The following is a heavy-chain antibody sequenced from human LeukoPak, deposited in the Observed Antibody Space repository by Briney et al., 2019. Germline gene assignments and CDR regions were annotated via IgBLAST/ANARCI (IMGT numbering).Heavy chain of an antibody. V-gene: IGHV4-61*02. Sequence: PSETLSLTCTVSGGSISSGSYYWGWGRQPAGKGLEWIGRIYTSGSTNYNPSLKSRVTISVDTSKNQFSLKLSSVTAADTAVYYCARNLVGATAFDIWGQGTMVTVSS. CDR1: GGSISSGSYY. CDR2: IYTSGST. J-gene: IGHJ3*02. D-gene: IGHD1-26*01. CDR3: ARNLVGATAFDI.